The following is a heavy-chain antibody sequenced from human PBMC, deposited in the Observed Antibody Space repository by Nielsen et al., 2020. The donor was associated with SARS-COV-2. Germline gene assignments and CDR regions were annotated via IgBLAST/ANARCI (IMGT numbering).Heavy chain of an antibody. Sequence: ASVKVSCKASGYTFTAYYIHWVRQAPGQGLEWMGRINPNSGGTNFAQNFQGRVTMTRDTSISTAYMELYRLTSDDTAVYYCAREVSGSRMKASGRPSYYYYSMDLWGQGTAVTVSS. V-gene: IGHV1-2*06. CDR3: AREVSGSRMKASGRPSYYYYSMDL. CDR2: INPNSGGT. D-gene: IGHD3-10*01. CDR1: GYTFTAYY. J-gene: IGHJ6*02.